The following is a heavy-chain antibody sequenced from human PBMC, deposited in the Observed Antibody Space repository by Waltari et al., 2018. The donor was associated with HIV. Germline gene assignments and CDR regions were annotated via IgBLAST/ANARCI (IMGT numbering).Heavy chain of an antibody. CDR1: GFTFSSYA. D-gene: IGHD3-10*01. CDR2: FSGSGASK. CDR3: ANKQYGSGMGY. J-gene: IGHJ4*02. Sequence: EGQLLEAGGGLVQPGGSVRLSFAASGFTFSSYAMSWVRQAPGKGLEWVSAFSGSGASKYYADSVKGRFTISRDNSKNTLYLQMNSLRAEDTAVYYCANKQYGSGMGYWGQGTLVTVSS. V-gene: IGHV3-23*01.